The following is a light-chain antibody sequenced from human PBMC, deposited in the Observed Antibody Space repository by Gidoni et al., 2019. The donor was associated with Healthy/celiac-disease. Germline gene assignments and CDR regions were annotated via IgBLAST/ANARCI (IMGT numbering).Light chain of an antibody. CDR3: QQYGSSPTWT. Sequence: EIVLTQSPGTLSLSPGERATLPCRASQSGSSSYLAWYQQKPGQAPRLLIYGASSRATGIPDRCSGSGSGTDFTLTISRLEPEDFAVYYCQQYGSSPTWTFGQGTKVEIK. CDR1: QSGSSSY. V-gene: IGKV3-20*01. CDR2: GAS. J-gene: IGKJ1*01.